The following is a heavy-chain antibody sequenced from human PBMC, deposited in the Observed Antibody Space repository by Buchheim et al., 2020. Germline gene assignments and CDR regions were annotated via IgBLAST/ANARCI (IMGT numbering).Heavy chain of an antibody. CDR2: ISGSGGST. Sequence: EVLLLESGGGLVQPGGSLRLSCAASGFTFSSYAMSWVRQAPGKGLEWVSGISGSGGSTYYANSVKGRFTISRDNSRNTLFLQMNSMRAEDTAVYYCAKGSEEYSSNFEYWGQGTL. J-gene: IGHJ4*02. CDR3: AKGSEEYSSNFEY. D-gene: IGHD6-6*01. CDR1: GFTFSSYA. V-gene: IGHV3-23*01.